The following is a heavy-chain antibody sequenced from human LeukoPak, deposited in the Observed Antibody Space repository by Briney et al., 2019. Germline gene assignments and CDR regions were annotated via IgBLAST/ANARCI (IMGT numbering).Heavy chain of an antibody. CDR3: ARGGPIVVVPAAMPAVDY. V-gene: IGHV4-59*08. D-gene: IGHD2-2*01. Sequence: SETLSLTCTVSGGSISSHYWSWIRQPPGEGLEWIGYIYYSGSTNYNPSLKSRVTISVDTSKNQFSLKLSSLTAADTAVYYCARGGPIVVVPAAMPAVDYWGQGTLVTVSS. CDR1: GGSISSHY. J-gene: IGHJ4*02. CDR2: IYYSGST.